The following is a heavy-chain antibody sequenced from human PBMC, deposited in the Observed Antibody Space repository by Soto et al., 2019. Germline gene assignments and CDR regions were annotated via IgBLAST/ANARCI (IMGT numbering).Heavy chain of an antibody. V-gene: IGHV1-2*04. CDR2: INPNSGGT. D-gene: IGHD5-18*01. J-gene: IGHJ5*02. Sequence: ASVKVSCKASGYTFTGYYMHWVRQAPGQGLEWMGWINPNSGGTNYAQKFQGWVTMTRDTSISTAYMELSRLRSDDTAVYYCAREDTAMGYNWFDPWGLGTLVTVSS. CDR1: GYTFTGYY. CDR3: AREDTAMGYNWFDP.